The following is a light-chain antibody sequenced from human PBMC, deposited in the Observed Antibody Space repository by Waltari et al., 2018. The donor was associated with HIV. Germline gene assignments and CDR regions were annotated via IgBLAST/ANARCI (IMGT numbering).Light chain of an antibody. CDR3: CSYAGSYTYV. J-gene: IGLJ1*01. CDR2: AVS. V-gene: IGLV2-11*01. CDR1: SSDVGGYDY. Sequence: QSALTQPRSVSGSPGQSVTISCTGTSSDVGGYDYVSWYQHHPGKAPKLMIYAVSKRPAGVPDRFSGSKSGNTASLTISGLQAEDEAEYFCCSYAGSYTYVFGIGTKVTVL.